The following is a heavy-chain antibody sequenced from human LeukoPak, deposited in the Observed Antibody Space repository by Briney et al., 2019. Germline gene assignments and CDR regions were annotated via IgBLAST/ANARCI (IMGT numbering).Heavy chain of an antibody. Sequence: GGSLRLSCAASGFTVSSNYMSWVRQAPGKGLEWVSVIYSGGSTYYADSVKGRFTISRDNSKNTLYLQMNSLRAEDTAVYYCARTAGLPLISMIVAEKLRDVWGKGTTVTVSS. J-gene: IGHJ6*04. D-gene: IGHD3-22*01. CDR1: GFTVSSNY. V-gene: IGHV3-66*02. CDR2: IYSGGST. CDR3: ARTAGLPLISMIVAEKLRDV.